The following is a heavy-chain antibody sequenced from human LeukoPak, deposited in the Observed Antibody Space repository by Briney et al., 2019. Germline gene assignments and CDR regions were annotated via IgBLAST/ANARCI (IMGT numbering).Heavy chain of an antibody. J-gene: IGHJ4*02. CDR2: ITASSTAI. V-gene: IGHV3-21*01. CDR1: GFTVSSNY. CDR3: ARTYYDILTGYNPYFDY. Sequence: PGGSLRLSCAASGFTVSSNYMNWVRQAPGKGLEWVSSITASSTAIYSADSVKGRFTISRDNAKNFLYLQMNSLRAEDTAVYYCARTYYDILTGYNPYFDYWGQGILVTVSS. D-gene: IGHD3-9*01.